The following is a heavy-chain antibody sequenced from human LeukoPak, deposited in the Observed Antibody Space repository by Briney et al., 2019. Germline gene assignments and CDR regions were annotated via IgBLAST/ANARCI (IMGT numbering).Heavy chain of an antibody. D-gene: IGHD3-10*01. J-gene: IGHJ5*02. V-gene: IGHV4-4*07. CDR2: IYTSGST. Sequence: SETPSLTCTVSGGSISSYYWSWIRQPAGKGLEWIGRIYTSGSTNYNPSLKSRVTMSVDTSKNQFSLKLSSVTAADTAVYYCARATARGQWFGELESGGNNWFDPWGQGTLVTVSS. CDR1: GGSISSYY. CDR3: ARATARGQWFGELESGGNNWFDP.